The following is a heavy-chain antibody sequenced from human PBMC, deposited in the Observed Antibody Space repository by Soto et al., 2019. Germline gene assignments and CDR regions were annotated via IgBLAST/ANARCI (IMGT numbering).Heavy chain of an antibody. V-gene: IGHV4-59*08. CDR2: IYYSGST. Sequence: QVQLQESGPGLVKPSETLSLTCTVSGGSISSYYWSWIRQPPGKGLEWIGYIYYSGSTNYNPSLKSRVTIAVDTSKNQFSLKLSSVTAADTAVYYCARLDGSGIGGMDVWGQGTTVTVSS. CDR1: GGSISSYY. J-gene: IGHJ6*02. D-gene: IGHD3-10*01. CDR3: ARLDGSGIGGMDV.